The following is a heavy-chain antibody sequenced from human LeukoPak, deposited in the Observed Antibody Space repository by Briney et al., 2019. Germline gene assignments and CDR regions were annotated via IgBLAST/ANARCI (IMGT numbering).Heavy chain of an antibody. CDR2: ISSSSSYI. Sequence: GRSLRLSCAASGFTFSSYSMNWVRQAPGKGLEWVSSISSSSSYIYYADSVKGRFTISRDNAKNSLYLQMNSLRAEDTAVYYCARDSCSGGSCSRRFDYWGQGTLVTVSS. D-gene: IGHD2-15*01. CDR3: ARDSCSGGSCSRRFDY. J-gene: IGHJ4*02. CDR1: GFTFSSYS. V-gene: IGHV3-21*01.